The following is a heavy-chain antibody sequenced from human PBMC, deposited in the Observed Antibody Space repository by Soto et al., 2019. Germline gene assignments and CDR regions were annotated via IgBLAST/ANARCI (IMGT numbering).Heavy chain of an antibody. CDR3: ASANYYNGMDV. CDR2: IKKDGSEQ. D-gene: IGHD3-10*01. V-gene: IGHV3-7*01. J-gene: IGHJ6*02. Sequence: GGSLRLSCAASGFTFSNFWMTWVRPAPGKGLEWVANIKKDGSEQYYVDSVKGRFTVSRDNAKNSVDLQMNSLRPEDTGVYYCASANYYNGMDVWGQGTTVTVSS. CDR1: GFTFSNFW.